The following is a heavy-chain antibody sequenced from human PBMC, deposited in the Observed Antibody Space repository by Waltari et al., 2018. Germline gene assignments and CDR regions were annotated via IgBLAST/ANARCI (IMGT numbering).Heavy chain of an antibody. CDR3: ARGEKYDFWSGYFRDWFDP. CDR1: GGSFSGYY. D-gene: IGHD3-3*01. J-gene: IGHJ5*02. V-gene: IGHV4-34*01. Sequence: QVQLQQWGAGLLKPSETLSLTCAVYGGSFSGYYWSWIRQPPGKGLEWIGEINHSGSTNYNPSLKGRVTKSVDTSKNQFSLKLSSVTAADTAVYYCARGEKYDFWSGYFRDWFDPWGQGTLVTVSS. CDR2: INHSGST.